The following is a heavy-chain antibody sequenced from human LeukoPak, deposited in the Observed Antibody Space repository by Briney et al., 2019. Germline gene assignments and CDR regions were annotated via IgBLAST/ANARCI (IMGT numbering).Heavy chain of an antibody. CDR1: GGSFSGYY. Sequence: SETLSLTCAVYGGSFSGYYWSWIRQPAGKELEWLGRIFSSGSTNYNASLKSRLTMSADTSKNQFSLRLTSMTAADTAVYYCARESAAVAGRGFDYWGQGTLVTVSS. J-gene: IGHJ4*02. CDR3: ARESAAVAGRGFDY. D-gene: IGHD6-19*01. V-gene: IGHV4-4*07. CDR2: IFSSGST.